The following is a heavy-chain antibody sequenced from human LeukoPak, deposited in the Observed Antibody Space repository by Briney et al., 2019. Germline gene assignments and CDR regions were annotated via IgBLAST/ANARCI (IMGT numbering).Heavy chain of an antibody. CDR1: GGSFSGYY. CDR2: INHSGST. D-gene: IGHD2-2*01. V-gene: IGHV4-34*01. J-gene: IGHJ5*02. CDR3: ARVRYCSSISCPWGANWFDP. Sequence: PSETLSLTCAVYGGSFSGYYWSWIRQPPGKGLEWIGEINHSGSTNYNPSLKSRVTISVDTSKNQFSLKLSSVTAADTAVYYCARVRYCSSISCPWGANWFDPWGQGTLVTVSS.